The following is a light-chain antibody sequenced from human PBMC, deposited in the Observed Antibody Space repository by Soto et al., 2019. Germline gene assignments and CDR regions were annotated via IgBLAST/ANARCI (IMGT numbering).Light chain of an antibody. Sequence: DIQMTQSPSSLSASVGDRVTISCRSSQHISTYLNWYQHKPGKAPKLLVYAASTLQSGVPSRFSGSGSGTDFRLTISSLQPEEFATYYCQQSSTIPRTFGQGTKVDLK. CDR3: QQSSTIPRT. CDR2: AAS. V-gene: IGKV1-39*01. CDR1: QHISTY. J-gene: IGKJ1*01.